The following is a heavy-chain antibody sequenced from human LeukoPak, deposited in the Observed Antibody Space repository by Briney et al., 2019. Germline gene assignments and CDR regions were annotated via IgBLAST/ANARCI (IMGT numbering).Heavy chain of an antibody. CDR2: IYSGGST. V-gene: IGHV3-66*01. D-gene: IGHD3-22*01. Sequence: PGGSLRLSCAASGFTVSSNYMSWVCQAPGKGLEWVSVIYSGGSTYYADSVKGRFTISRDNSKNTLYLQMNSLRAEDTAVYYYARDTLDSSGYYGTDYYYYGMDVWGQGTTVTVSS. CDR1: GFTVSSNY. CDR3: ARDTLDSSGYYGTDYYYYGMDV. J-gene: IGHJ6*02.